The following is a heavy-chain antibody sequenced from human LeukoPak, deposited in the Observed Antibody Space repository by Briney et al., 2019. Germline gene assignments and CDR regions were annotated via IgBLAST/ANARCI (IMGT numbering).Heavy chain of an antibody. CDR2: IYTSGST. V-gene: IGHV4-4*07. D-gene: IGHD3-10*01. Sequence: PSETLSLTCTVSGGYISSYYWTWIRQPAGKGLEWIGRIYTSGSTNYNPSLRSRVTMSVDTSKNQFSLKLSSVTAADTAVYYCAREEWFGELPYDYWGQGTLVTVSS. CDR1: GGYISSYY. CDR3: AREEWFGELPYDY. J-gene: IGHJ4*02.